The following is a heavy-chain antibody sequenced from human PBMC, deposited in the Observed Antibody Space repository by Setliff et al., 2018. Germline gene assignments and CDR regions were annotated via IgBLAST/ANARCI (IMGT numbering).Heavy chain of an antibody. D-gene: IGHD3-22*01. CDR2: LKPGDSGI. V-gene: IGHV5-51*01. J-gene: IGHJ4*02. Sequence: GESLKISCKGSGYNFTSYWIGWVRQMPGKGLEWMGILKPGDSGIRYSPSFQGQVTLSADTSIATAYLHWTSLKASDTAMYYCVRHPYYDSSGYYSYFDYWGQGALVTVSS. CDR1: GYNFTSYW. CDR3: VRHPYYDSSGYYSYFDY.